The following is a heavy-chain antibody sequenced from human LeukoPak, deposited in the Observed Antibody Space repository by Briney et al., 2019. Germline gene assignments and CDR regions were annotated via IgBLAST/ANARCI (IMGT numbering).Heavy chain of an antibody. Sequence: ASVKVSCKASGYTFTSYDINWVRQATGQGLEWMGWMNPNSGNTGYAQKFQGRVTITRNTSISTAYMELSSLRSEDTAVYYCARACDILTGYSNWFDPWGQGTLVTVSS. CDR1: GYTFTSYD. CDR2: MNPNSGNT. V-gene: IGHV1-8*03. J-gene: IGHJ5*02. D-gene: IGHD3-9*01. CDR3: ARACDILTGYSNWFDP.